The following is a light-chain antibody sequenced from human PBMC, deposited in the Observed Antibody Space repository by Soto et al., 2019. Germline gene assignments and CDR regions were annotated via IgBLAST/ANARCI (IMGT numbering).Light chain of an antibody. CDR3: QSYDTRLRWV. CDR1: SSNFGANFD. J-gene: IGLJ2*01. Sequence: QSVLTQPPSVSGAPGQRVTISCTGSSSNFGANFDVQRYQQFPGTAPKLLIYGDTIRPSGVPDRFSGSKSGTSASLAITGLQAEDEDDYYCQSYDTRLRWVFGGGTKLTVL. CDR2: GDT. V-gene: IGLV1-40*01.